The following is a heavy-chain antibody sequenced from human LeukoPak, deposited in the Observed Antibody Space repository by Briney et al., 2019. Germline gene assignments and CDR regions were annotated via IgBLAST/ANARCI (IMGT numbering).Heavy chain of an antibody. D-gene: IGHD6-13*01. J-gene: IGHJ4*02. CDR1: GGSIRSYY. CDR2: MYYRGNT. Sequence: SETLSPTCTVSGGSIRSYYWSWIRQPPGKGLEWIGYMYYRGNTNYNPSLKSRVTILVDTSKNQFSLKLSSVTAADTAVYYCATGVHGIAAAGDYYFDYWGQGTLVTVSS. CDR3: ATGVHGIAAAGDYYFDY. V-gene: IGHV4-59*01.